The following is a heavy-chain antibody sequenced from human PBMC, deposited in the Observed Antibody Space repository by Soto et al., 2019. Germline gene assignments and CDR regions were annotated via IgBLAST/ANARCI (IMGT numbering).Heavy chain of an antibody. CDR2: IYYSGST. CDR1: GGSISSSSYY. J-gene: IGHJ4*02. Sequence: QLQLQESGPGLVKPSETLSLTCTVSGGSISSSSYYWGWIRQPPGKGLEWIGSIYYSGSTYYNPSLKSRVTISVDTSKNQFSLKLSSVTAADTAVYYCARLSRVGAMVTGIDYWGQGTLVTVSS. V-gene: IGHV4-39*01. CDR3: ARLSRVGAMVTGIDY. D-gene: IGHD5-18*01.